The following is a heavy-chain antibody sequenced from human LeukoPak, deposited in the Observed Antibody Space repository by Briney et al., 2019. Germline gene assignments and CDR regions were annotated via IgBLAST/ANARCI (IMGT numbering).Heavy chain of an antibody. J-gene: IGHJ4*02. CDR2: MNPNSGNT. Sequence: ASVKVSCKASGGTFSSYAINWVRQATGQGLEWMGWMNPNSGNTGYAQKFQGRVTMTRNTSIGTAYMELSSLRSEDTAVYYCASMGLVRDYWGQGTLVTVSS. D-gene: IGHD6-19*01. CDR1: GGTFSSYA. V-gene: IGHV1-8*02. CDR3: ASMGLVRDY.